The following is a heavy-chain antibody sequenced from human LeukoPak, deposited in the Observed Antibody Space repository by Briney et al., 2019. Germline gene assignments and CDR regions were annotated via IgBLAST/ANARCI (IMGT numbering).Heavy chain of an antibody. CDR3: ARESSGWNENY. CDR2: ISSGGTTI. V-gene: IGHV3-48*01. Sequence: PGGSLRLSCAASGFTFSSHSMKWVRQAPGKGLEWVSYISSGGTTIYYADSVKGRFTISRDNAKNSLYLQMNSLRAEDTAVYYCARESSGWNENYWGQGTLVTVSS. CDR1: GFTFSSHS. D-gene: IGHD1-1*01. J-gene: IGHJ4*02.